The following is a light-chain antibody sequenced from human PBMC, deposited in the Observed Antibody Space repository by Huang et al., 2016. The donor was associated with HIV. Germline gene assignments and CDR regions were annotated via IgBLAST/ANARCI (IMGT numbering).Light chain of an antibody. J-gene: IGKJ5*01. Sequence: EIVLTQSPGTLSLSPGERATLSCRASQSLSSSLAWFQQKPGQAPRLLIYDASNRATGVPARFSGSGSETDFTLTISSLEPEDFAVYYCQHRTYWPGITFGKGHDWRLN. V-gene: IGKV3-11*01. CDR3: QHRTYWPGIT. CDR1: QSLSSS. CDR2: DAS.